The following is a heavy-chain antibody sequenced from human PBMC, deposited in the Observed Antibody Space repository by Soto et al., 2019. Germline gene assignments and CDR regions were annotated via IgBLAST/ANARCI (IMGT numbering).Heavy chain of an antibody. D-gene: IGHD6-19*01. CDR3: AKLLAVPRPGDY. J-gene: IGHJ4*02. CDR2: ISGSGGST. Sequence: PGGSLRLSCAASGFAFSSYAMSWVRQAPGKGLEWVSGISGSGGSTYYADSVRGRFTISRDNSKNTLYLQMNSLRAEDTAVYYCAKLLAVPRPGDYWGQGTLVTVSS. CDR1: GFAFSSYA. V-gene: IGHV3-23*01.